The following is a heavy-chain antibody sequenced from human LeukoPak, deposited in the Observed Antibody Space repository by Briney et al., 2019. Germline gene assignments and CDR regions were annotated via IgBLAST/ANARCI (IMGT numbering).Heavy chain of an antibody. V-gene: IGHV3-23*01. Sequence: PGGSLRLSCEASGFTFSAYAMTWVRQAPGKGLEWVSSIGSDNKPHYSESVKGRFTISRDNSKNSLYLQMNSLRAEDTAVYYCAKDGYCSAGSCFSANDAFDIWGQGTMVTVSS. CDR3: AKDGYCSAGSCFSANDAFDI. CDR2: IGSDNKP. CDR1: GFTFSAYA. D-gene: IGHD2-15*01. J-gene: IGHJ3*02.